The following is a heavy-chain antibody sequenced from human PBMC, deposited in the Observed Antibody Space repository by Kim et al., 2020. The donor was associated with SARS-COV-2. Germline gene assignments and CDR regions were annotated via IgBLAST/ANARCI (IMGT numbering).Heavy chain of an antibody. D-gene: IGHD1-7*01. Sequence: GGSLRLSCAASGFTFTNVWMSWVRQAPGKGLEWVGRIKSKAGGETTDYAAPVKGRFIISRDDSKNTLYLQMSSLKTEDTAVYYCTTGGSGHELLSDGGRGTLVTVSS. J-gene: IGHJ4*02. V-gene: IGHV3-15*01. CDR2: IKSKAGGETT. CDR3: TTGGSGHELLSD. CDR1: GFTFTNVW.